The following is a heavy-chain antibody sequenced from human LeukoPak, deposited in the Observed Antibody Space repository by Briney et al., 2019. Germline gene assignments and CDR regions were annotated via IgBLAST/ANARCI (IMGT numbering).Heavy chain of an antibody. D-gene: IGHD6-13*01. Sequence: GGSLRRSCAASGFTFRSYAMNWVRQAPGRGLEWVSSLSGSGGDTYYADSVKGRFTISRDNSKNALYLQMTRLRVEDPAVYYCAKERIAAARPYYFDYWGQGTLVTVSS. V-gene: IGHV3-23*01. CDR2: LSGSGGDT. J-gene: IGHJ4*02. CDR1: GFTFRSYA. CDR3: AKERIAAARPYYFDY.